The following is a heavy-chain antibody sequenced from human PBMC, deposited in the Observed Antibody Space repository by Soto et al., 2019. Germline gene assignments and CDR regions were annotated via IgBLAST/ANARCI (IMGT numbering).Heavy chain of an antibody. D-gene: IGHD6-13*01. CDR3: AREEVGYSSYGRAFDI. CDR2: IYSGGST. Sequence: GESLKISCAASGFTVSSNYMSWVRQAPGKGLEWVSVIYSGGSTYYADSVKGRFTISRDNSKNTLYLQMNSLRAEDTAVYYCAREEVGYSSYGRAFDIWGQGTMVTVSS. CDR1: GFTVSSNY. J-gene: IGHJ3*02. V-gene: IGHV3-66*01.